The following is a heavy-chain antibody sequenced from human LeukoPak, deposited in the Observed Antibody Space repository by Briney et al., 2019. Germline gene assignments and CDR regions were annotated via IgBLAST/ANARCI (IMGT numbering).Heavy chain of an antibody. CDR2: INPNSGGT. CDR3: ARRDTDYGDYVELAYYYGMDV. CDR1: GYTFTGYY. D-gene: IGHD4-17*01. J-gene: IGHJ6*02. Sequence: ASVKVSCKASGYTFTGYYMHWVRQAPGQGLEWMGWINPNSGGTNYAQKFQGRVTMTRDTSISTAYMELSSLRSEDTAVYYCARRDTDYGDYVELAYYYGMDVWGQGTTVTVSS. V-gene: IGHV1-2*02.